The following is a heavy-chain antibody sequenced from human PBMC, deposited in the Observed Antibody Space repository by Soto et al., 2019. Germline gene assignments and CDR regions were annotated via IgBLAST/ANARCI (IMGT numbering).Heavy chain of an antibody. CDR3: AREKTYSGMDV. CDR2: MNPNSGNT. V-gene: IGHV1-8*01. J-gene: IGHJ6*02. CDR1: GYAVASYY. Sequence: ASVKGCCKASGYAVASYYINWLRQATGQGLEWMGWMNPNSGNTGYAQKFQGRVTMTRNTSISTAYMELSSLRSEDTAVYYCAREKTYSGMDVWGQGPTVSVS.